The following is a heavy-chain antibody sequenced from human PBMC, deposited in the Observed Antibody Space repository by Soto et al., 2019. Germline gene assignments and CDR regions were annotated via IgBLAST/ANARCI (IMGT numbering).Heavy chain of an antibody. CDR3: ARGGPPLGNWFDP. V-gene: IGHV1-69*13. Sequence: GASVKVSCKASGGTFSSYAISWVRQAPGQGLEWMGGIIPIFGTANYAQKFQGRVTITADESTGTAYMELSSLRSEDTAVYYCARGGPPLGNWFDPWGQGTLVTVSS. D-gene: IGHD3-16*01. CDR2: IIPIFGTA. CDR1: GGTFSSYA. J-gene: IGHJ5*02.